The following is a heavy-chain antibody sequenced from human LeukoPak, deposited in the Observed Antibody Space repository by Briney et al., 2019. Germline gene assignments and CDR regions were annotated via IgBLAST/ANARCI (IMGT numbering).Heavy chain of an antibody. V-gene: IGHV3-21*01. J-gene: IGHJ4*02. CDR2: ISSSSSYI. CDR1: GFTFSSYS. CDR3: ARDEGSGSFYYFDY. D-gene: IGHD3-10*01. Sequence: PGRSLRLSCAASGFTFSSYSMNWVRQAPGKGLEWVSSISSSSSYIYYADSVKGRFTISRDNAKNSLYLQMNSLRAEDTAVYYCARDEGSGSFYYFDYWGQGTLVTVSS.